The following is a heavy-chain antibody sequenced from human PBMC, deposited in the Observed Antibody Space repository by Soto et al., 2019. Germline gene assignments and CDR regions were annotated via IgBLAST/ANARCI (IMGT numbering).Heavy chain of an antibody. CDR1: GYTFTSYD. CDR3: ARGPTGMIDY. V-gene: IGHV1-8*01. CDR2: MNPNSGGT. Sequence: QVQLVQSGAEVKSPGASVKVSCKASGYTFTSYDINWVRQATGQGFEWMGWMNPNSGGTRYVQKFQXXVXMXXDTSISTAYMELSSLTSEDTAVYYCARGPTGMIDYWGQGTLVTVSS. J-gene: IGHJ4*02.